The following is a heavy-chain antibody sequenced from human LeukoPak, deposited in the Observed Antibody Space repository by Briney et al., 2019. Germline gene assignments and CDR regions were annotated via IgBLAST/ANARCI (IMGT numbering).Heavy chain of an antibody. D-gene: IGHD3-22*01. CDR1: GYTFTGYY. V-gene: IGHV1-2*02. CDR3: ARGNYYDSSGYYY. J-gene: IGHJ4*02. Sequence: GASVKVSCKASGYTFTGYYMHWVRQAPGQGLEWMGWINPNSGGTNYAQKFQGRATMTRDTSISTAYMELSRLRSDDTAVYYCARGNYYDSSGYYYWGQGTLVTVSS. CDR2: INPNSGGT.